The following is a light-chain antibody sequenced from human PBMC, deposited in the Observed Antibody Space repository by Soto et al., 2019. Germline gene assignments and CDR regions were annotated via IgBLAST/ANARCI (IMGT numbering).Light chain of an antibody. CDR2: DVS. Sequence: QSALTQPASVSGSPGQSIAISCTGVRTDVDGYDYVSWYQQHPGQAPQLIIYDVSNRPSGVSHRFSGSKSGDTASLTISGLQAEDEADYYCTSYTSGTPFYVFGTGTKVTVL. CDR3: TSYTSGTPFYV. J-gene: IGLJ1*01. V-gene: IGLV2-14*03. CDR1: RTDVDGYDY.